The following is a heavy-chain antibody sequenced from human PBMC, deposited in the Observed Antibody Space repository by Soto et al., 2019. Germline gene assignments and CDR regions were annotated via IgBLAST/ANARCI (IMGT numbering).Heavy chain of an antibody. CDR2: ISGSGGST. CDR3: AKEEVVVVTATYNWFDP. Sequence: GSLRLSCAASGFTFSSDAMSWVRQAPGKGLEWVSAISGSGGSTYYADSVKGRFTISRDNSKNTLYLQMNSLRAEDTAVYYCAKEEVVVVTATYNWFDPWGQGTLVTVSS. J-gene: IGHJ5*02. CDR1: GFTFSSDA. D-gene: IGHD2-21*02. V-gene: IGHV3-23*01.